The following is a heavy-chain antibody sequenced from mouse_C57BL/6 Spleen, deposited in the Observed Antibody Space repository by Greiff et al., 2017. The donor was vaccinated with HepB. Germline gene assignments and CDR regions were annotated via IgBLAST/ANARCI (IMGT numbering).Heavy chain of an antibody. Sequence: VKLMESGPGLVQPSQSLSITCTVSGFSLTSYGVHWFRQSPGKGLEWLGVIWSGGSTDYNAAFISRLSISKDNSKSQVFCKMNSLQADDTAIYYCARNSYGSSYWYFDGWGTGTTVTVSS. CDR2: IWSGGST. CDR3: ARNSYGSSYWYFDG. J-gene: IGHJ1*03. V-gene: IGHV2-2*01. D-gene: IGHD1-1*01. CDR1: GFSLTSYG.